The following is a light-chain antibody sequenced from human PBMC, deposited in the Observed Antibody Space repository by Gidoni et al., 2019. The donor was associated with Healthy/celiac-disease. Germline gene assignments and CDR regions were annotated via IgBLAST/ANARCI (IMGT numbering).Light chain of an antibody. J-gene: IGLJ2*01. Sequence: SALTQPASVSESPGQSITITCNGTSSDVGGYNYVSWYQQHPGKAPKLMIYDVSNRPSGVSNRFSGSKSGNSASLSSSGRQAEDESDYYCSSYTSSSTLVFGGGTKLTVL. CDR1: SSDVGGYNY. V-gene: IGLV2-14*01. CDR3: SSYTSSSTLV. CDR2: DVS.